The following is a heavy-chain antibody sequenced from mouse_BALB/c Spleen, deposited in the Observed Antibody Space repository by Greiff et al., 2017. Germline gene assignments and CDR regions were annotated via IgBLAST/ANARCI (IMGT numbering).Heavy chain of an antibody. D-gene: IGHD2-14*01. Sequence: QVQLQQPGAELVKPGASVKLSCKASGYTFTSYWMHWVKQRPGQGLEWIGEIDPSDSYTNYNQKFKGKATLTVDKSSSTAYMQLSSLTSEDSAVYYCARRKYRYSAWFAYWGQGTLVTVSA. CDR2: IDPSDSYT. V-gene: IGHV1-69*02. CDR1: GYTFTSYW. J-gene: IGHJ3*01. CDR3: ARRKYRYSAWFAY.